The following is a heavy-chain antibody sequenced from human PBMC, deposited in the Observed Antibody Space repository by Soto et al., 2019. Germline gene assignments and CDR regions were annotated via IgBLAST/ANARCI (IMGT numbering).Heavy chain of an antibody. Sequence: GGSLRLSCAASGFTFSSYAMSWVRQAPGKGLEWVSAISGSGGSTYYADSVKGRFTISRDNSKNTLYLQMNSLRAEDTAVYYCASKPRQNYYGSGRATWGQGTLVTVSS. V-gene: IGHV3-23*01. CDR1: GFTFSSYA. J-gene: IGHJ4*02. D-gene: IGHD3-10*01. CDR3: ASKPRQNYYGSGRAT. CDR2: ISGSGGST.